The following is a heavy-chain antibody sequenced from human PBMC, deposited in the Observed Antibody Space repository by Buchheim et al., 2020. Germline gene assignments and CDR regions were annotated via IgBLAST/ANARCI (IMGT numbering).Heavy chain of an antibody. D-gene: IGHD3-3*01. Sequence: EVQLLESGGGLVQPGGSLRLSCAASGFTFSSYAMSWVRQAPGKGLEWVSAISGSGGSTYYADSVKGRFTISRDNSKNTLYLQMNSLRAEDTAVYYCAKDRPAVRFLEWLTPREAWDWFDPWGQGTL. CDR1: GFTFSSYA. CDR2: ISGSGGST. V-gene: IGHV3-23*01. CDR3: AKDRPAVRFLEWLTPREAWDWFDP. J-gene: IGHJ5*02.